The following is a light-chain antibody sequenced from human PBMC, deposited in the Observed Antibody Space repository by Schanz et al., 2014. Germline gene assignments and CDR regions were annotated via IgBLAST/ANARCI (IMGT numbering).Light chain of an antibody. CDR3: QQRSNWPST. CDR1: QSVSSN. CDR2: DAS. J-gene: IGKJ5*01. V-gene: IGKV3-11*01. Sequence: EIVLTQSPAALSVSPGERATLSCRASQSVSSNLAWHQQKPGQAPRLLIYDASNRATGIPARFSGSGSGTDFTLTISSLEPEDFAVYYCQQRSNWPSTFGQGTRLEIK.